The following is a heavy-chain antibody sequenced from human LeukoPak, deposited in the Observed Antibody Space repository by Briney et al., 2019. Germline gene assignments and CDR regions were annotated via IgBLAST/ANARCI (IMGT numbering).Heavy chain of an antibody. V-gene: IGHV4-34*01. CDR2: INHSGST. CDR1: GGSFSGYY. CDR3: ARERDYRRDYFDY. J-gene: IGHJ4*02. D-gene: IGHD4/OR15-4a*01. Sequence: SETLSLTCAVYGGSFSGYYWSWIRQPPGKGLEWIGEINHSGSTNYNPSLKSRVTISVDTPKNQFSLKLSSVTAADTAVYYCARERDYRRDYFDYWGQGTLVTVSS.